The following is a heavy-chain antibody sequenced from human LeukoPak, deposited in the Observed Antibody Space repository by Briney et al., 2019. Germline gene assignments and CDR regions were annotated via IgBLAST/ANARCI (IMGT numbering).Heavy chain of an antibody. CDR2: TSGRGTST. Sequence: PGGSLRLYCAASGFAFSSYAMNWVRQAPGKGLEWVSATSGRGTSTYYADSVKGRFTISRDNTKNTLYLQMNSLGDEDTAIYYCAKDVSMVIRILDYWGQGTLVTVSS. CDR1: GFAFSSYA. V-gene: IGHV3-23*01. CDR3: AKDVSMVIRILDY. J-gene: IGHJ4*02. D-gene: IGHD2/OR15-2a*01.